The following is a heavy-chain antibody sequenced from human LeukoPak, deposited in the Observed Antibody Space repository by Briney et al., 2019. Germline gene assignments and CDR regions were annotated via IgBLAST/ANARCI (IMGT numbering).Heavy chain of an antibody. Sequence: GGSLRLSCVVSGISFSGSRMTWVRQAPGRGLESVANINEDGSVTYFVDSVKGRFAISRDNANNSVFLQLKSLRAEDTAVYYCARDHTGSSWRSAFDIWGQGTIVTVSS. CDR3: ARDHTGSSWRSAFDI. D-gene: IGHD6-13*01. J-gene: IGHJ3*02. V-gene: IGHV3-7*03. CDR2: INEDGSVT. CDR1: GISFSGSR.